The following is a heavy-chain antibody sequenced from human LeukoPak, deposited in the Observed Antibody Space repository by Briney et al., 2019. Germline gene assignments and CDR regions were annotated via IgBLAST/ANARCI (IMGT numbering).Heavy chain of an antibody. D-gene: IGHD2-2*01. CDR3: ASLGSQGYCSSTSCPSQVDY. J-gene: IGHJ4*02. V-gene: IGHV1-69*04. CDR1: GGTFSSYA. CDR2: IIPIFGIA. Sequence: SSVKVSCKASGGTFSSYAISWVRQAPGQGLEWMGRIIPIFGIANYAQKFRGRVTITADKSTSTAYMELSSLRSEDTAVYYCASLGSQGYCSSTSCPSQVDYWGQGTLVTVSS.